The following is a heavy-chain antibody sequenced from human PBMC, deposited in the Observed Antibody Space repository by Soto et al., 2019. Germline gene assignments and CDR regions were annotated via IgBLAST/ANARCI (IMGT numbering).Heavy chain of an antibody. V-gene: IGHV3-72*01. D-gene: IGHD3-3*01. CDR2: VKHTPKNYGT. CDR3: VRNDLGWLVP. CDR1: GFSFSAYY. J-gene: IGHJ5*02. Sequence: GGSLRLSCAASGFSFSAYYMDWVRQAPEKGPEWVARVKHTPKNYGTEYGASVRGRFTIARDHSQSSLFLQITNLTTDDPAHDYCVRNDLGWLVPWGQGTLGSAPQ.